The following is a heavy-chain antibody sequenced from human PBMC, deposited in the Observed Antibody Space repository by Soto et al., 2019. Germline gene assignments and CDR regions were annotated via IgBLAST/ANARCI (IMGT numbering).Heavy chain of an antibody. Sequence: QVQLVESGGGVVQPGRSLRLSCAASGFTFSSYGMHWVRQAPGKGLEWVAVIWYDGSNKYYADSVKGRFTISRDNSKNTLYLQMNSLRAEDTAVYYCARDCSGGSCYWTLDVWGKGTTVTVSS. CDR3: ARDCSGGSCYWTLDV. CDR1: GFTFSSYG. J-gene: IGHJ6*04. D-gene: IGHD2-15*01. CDR2: IWYDGSNK. V-gene: IGHV3-33*01.